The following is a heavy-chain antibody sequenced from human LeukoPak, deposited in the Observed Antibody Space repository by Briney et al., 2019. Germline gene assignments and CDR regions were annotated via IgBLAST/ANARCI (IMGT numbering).Heavy chain of an antibody. CDR3: ARGETYYYDSSGYYPLGD. D-gene: IGHD3-22*01. V-gene: IGHV4-59*01. J-gene: IGHJ4*02. CDR2: IYYSGST. CDR1: GGSFSGYY. Sequence: SETLSLTCAAYGGSFSGYYWSWIRQPPGKGLEWIGYIYYSGSTNYNPSLKSRVTISVDTSKNQFSLKLSSVTAADTAVYYCARGETYYYDSSGYYPLGDWGQGTLVTVSS.